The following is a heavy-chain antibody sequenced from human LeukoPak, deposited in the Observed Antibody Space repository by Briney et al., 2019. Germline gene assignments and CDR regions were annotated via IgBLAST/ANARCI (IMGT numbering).Heavy chain of an antibody. J-gene: IGHJ6*02. Sequence: GGSLRLSCAASGFTFSSYAMSWVRQAPGKGLEWVSAISGSGGSTYYADSVKGRFTTSRDNSKNTLYLQMNSLRAEDTAVYYCAKDPRGTFYYYGMDVWGQGTTVTVSS. D-gene: IGHD3-16*01. V-gene: IGHV3-23*01. CDR1: GFTFSSYA. CDR2: ISGSGGST. CDR3: AKDPRGTFYYYGMDV.